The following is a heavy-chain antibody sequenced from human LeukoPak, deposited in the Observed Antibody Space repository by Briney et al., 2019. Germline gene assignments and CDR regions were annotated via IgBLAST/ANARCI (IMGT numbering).Heavy chain of an antibody. CDR2: IDYSGGDT. V-gene: IGHV3-23*01. D-gene: IGHD2-21*02. CDR1: GFTLSSYE. Sequence: PGGSLRLSCTASGFTLSSYEMSWIRQAPGKGLEWVSSIDYSGGDTHYADSVKGRFTISRDNSKNTLYVQMKSLRAEDTAVYYCAKDFVVVPGNVNYFDYWGQGTLVTVSS. CDR3: AKDFVVVPGNVNYFDY. J-gene: IGHJ4*02.